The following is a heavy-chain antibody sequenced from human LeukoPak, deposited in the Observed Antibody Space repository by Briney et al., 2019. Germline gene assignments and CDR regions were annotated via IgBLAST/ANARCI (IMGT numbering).Heavy chain of an antibody. CDR2: IKQDGSEK. J-gene: IGHJ4*02. Sequence: GGSLRLSCAASGFTFSSYWMSWVRQAPGKGLEWVANIKQDGSEKYYVDSVKGRFTIFRDNAKNSLYLQMNSLRAEDTAVYYCARDWPWEVYYDFWSGYSNFDYWGQGTLVTVSS. CDR1: GFTFSSYW. CDR3: ARDWPWEVYYDFWSGYSNFDY. V-gene: IGHV3-7*01. D-gene: IGHD3-3*01.